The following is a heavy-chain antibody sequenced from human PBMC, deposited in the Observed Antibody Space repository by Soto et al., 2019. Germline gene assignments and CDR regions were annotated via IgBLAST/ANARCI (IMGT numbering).Heavy chain of an antibody. D-gene: IGHD3-3*01. CDR2: ISYDGSNK. V-gene: IGHV3-30-3*01. J-gene: IGHJ2*01. CDR1: GFTFNNYW. CDR3: ARDITIFGVVMSSGSLDL. Sequence: GGSLRLSCAASGFTFNNYWMHWVRQAPGKGLVWVAVISYDGSNKYYADSVKGRFTISRDNSKNTLYLQMNSLRAEDTAVYYCARDITIFGVVMSSGSLDLWGRGTLVTLSS.